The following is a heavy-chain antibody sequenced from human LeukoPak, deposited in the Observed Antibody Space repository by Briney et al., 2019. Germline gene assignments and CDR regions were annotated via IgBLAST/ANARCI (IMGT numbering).Heavy chain of an antibody. CDR3: AKGHCTNGICWLD. CDR1: GFTGSSTY. J-gene: IGHJ4*02. D-gene: IGHD2-8*01. Sequence: GGSPRLSCAASGFTGSSTYMSWVRQAPGKGLEWVSIIYSAGSTYYADSVKGRFTISRDNSKNTLYLQMNSLRAEDTAVYYCAKGHCTNGICWLDWGQGTLVTVSS. CDR2: IYSAGST. V-gene: IGHV3-53*01.